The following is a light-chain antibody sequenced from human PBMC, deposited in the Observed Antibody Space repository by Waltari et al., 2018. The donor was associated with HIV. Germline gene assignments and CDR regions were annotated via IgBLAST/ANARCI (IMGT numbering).Light chain of an antibody. V-gene: IGKV3-15*01. CDR3: QQYNDWPAST. J-gene: IGKJ3*01. CDR2: AAS. CDR1: ESVSRN. Sequence: EILMTQSPATLSVSPGERVSLSCRARESVSRNVAWYQHKPGQAPRLLIFAASARATDIPVRFSGSGSGTDFTLTISSLQSEDFAFYYCQQYNDWPASTFGPGTKVDIK.